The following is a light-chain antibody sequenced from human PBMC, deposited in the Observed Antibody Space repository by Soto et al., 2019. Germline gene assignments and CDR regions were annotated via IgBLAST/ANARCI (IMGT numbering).Light chain of an antibody. CDR1: QSVGSQ. J-gene: IGKJ4*01. V-gene: IGKV3-15*01. CDR2: DAS. CDR3: QQYSNWPVT. Sequence: EIVLTQSPATLSVSPGERVTLSCRASQSVGSQLAWYQQKPGHAPRLFIYDASTRATDIPARFSGSVSGTEFTLTISSLQSEDSAVYSCQQYSNWPVTCGGGTKVEI.